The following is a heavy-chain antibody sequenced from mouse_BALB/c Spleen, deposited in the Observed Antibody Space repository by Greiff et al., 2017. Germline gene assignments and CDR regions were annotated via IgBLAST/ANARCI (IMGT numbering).Heavy chain of an antibody. Sequence: DVKLQESGPGLVKPSQSLSLTCSVTGYSITSGYYWNWIRQFPGNKLEWMGYISYDGSNNYNPSLKNRISITRDTSKNQFFLKLNSVTTEDTATYYCARDGFAYWGQGTLVTVSA. CDR2: ISYDGSN. J-gene: IGHJ3*01. CDR1: GYSITSGYY. CDR3: ARDGFAY. V-gene: IGHV3-6*02.